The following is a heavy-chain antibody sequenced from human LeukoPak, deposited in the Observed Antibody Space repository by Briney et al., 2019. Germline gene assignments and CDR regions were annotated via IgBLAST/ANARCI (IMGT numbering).Heavy chain of an antibody. J-gene: IGHJ4*02. D-gene: IGHD6-13*01. CDR2: IYTSGST. Sequence: PSETLSLTCTVSGGSISSAGYYWSWIRQPAGKGLEWIGRIYTSGSTNYNPSLKSRVTISVDTSKNQFSLKLSSVTAADTAVYYCARFAAQYYFDYWGQGTLVTVSS. CDR3: ARFAAQYYFDY. CDR1: GGSISSAGYY. V-gene: IGHV4-61*02.